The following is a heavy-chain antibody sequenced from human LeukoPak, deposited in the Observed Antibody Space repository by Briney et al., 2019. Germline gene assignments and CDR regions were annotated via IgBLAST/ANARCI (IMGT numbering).Heavy chain of an antibody. Sequence: GGCLTLAWAAAGFTFSSYGMEWVRQAAGEGLEWEGFIRYEGSKKYYADYVKGRFTISTDNSKNTLYPQMNSLRAEDTAVYSCAKDTAAVAGQRSYFDYWGQGTPVTASS. J-gene: IGHJ4*02. V-gene: IGHV3-30*02. D-gene: IGHD6-19*01. CDR1: GFTFSSYG. CDR2: IRYEGSKK. CDR3: AKDTAAVAGQRSYFDY.